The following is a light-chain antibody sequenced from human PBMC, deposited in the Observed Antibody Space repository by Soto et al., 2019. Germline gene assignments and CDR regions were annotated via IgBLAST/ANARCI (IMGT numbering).Light chain of an antibody. V-gene: IGLV7-43*01. CDR2: GTS. J-gene: IGLJ2*01. CDR3: LLYYGGSVV. CDR1: TGAVTSGYY. Sequence: QTVVTQEPSLTVSPGGRVTLTCASSTGAVTSGYYPNWFQQKPGQAPRALIYGTSNNHSWTPARFSGSLLGGKAALTLSGVQPEDEAEYYYLLYYGGSVVFGGGTKLTVL.